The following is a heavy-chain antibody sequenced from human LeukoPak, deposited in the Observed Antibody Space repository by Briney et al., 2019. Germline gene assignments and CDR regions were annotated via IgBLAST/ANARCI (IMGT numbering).Heavy chain of an antibody. V-gene: IGHV3-7*03. J-gene: IGHJ4*02. D-gene: IGHD4-17*01. Sequence: GGSLRLSCAASGFTFSSYWISWVRQAPGKGLEWVANIKQDGSEKYYVDSVKGRFTISRDNAKNSLYLQMNSLRAEDTAVYFCARGQTTVTNWGQGTLVTVSP. CDR2: IKQDGSEK. CDR3: ARGQTTVTN. CDR1: GFTFSSYW.